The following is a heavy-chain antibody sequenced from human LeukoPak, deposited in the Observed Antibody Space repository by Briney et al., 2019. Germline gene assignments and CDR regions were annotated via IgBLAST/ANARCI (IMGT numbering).Heavy chain of an antibody. D-gene: IGHD1-26*01. Sequence: GGAVRLSCGASGFTVSDNYMTWVRHAPGKGLEWVSSIYSAGATHYAESVKGRFTISRDNSKNTLYLQMNSLRAEDMAVYYCARIEWERLGRAFDIWGQGTMVTVSS. J-gene: IGHJ3*02. V-gene: IGHV3-53*01. CDR2: IYSAGAT. CDR1: GFTVSDNY. CDR3: ARIEWERLGRAFDI.